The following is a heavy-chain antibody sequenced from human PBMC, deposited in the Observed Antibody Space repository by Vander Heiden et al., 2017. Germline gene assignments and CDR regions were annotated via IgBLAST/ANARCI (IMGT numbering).Heavy chain of an antibody. CDR2: IYSGGV. CDR1: GDSTRSGGSY. Sequence: QVHLQESGPGLVTASETLSLTCSVSGDSTRSGGSYWSWIRQVPGKGLQWIGFIYSGGVKYNPSLGNRVDMSMDTSMKQFSLEVRSVTAADSAVYYCAREIFDYGDVSWFDPWGQGILVTVSS. CDR3: AREIFDYGDVSWFDP. V-gene: IGHV4-31*03. D-gene: IGHD4-17*01. J-gene: IGHJ5*02.